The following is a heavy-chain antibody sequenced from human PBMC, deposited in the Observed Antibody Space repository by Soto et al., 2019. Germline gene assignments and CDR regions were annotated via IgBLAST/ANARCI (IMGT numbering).Heavy chain of an antibody. D-gene: IGHD4-17*01. V-gene: IGHV3-73*01. CDR3: TRGYGDYDREY. J-gene: IGHJ4*02. CDR1: GFTFSGSA. CDR2: IRSKSNSYAT. Sequence: EVQLVESGGGLVQPGGSLKLSCAVSGFTFSGSAMHWVRQASGKGLEWVGRIRSKSNSYATAYAASVKGRFTISRDDSKNTAYLQMNSLKTEDTAVYYCTRGYGDYDREYWGQGTLVTVSS.